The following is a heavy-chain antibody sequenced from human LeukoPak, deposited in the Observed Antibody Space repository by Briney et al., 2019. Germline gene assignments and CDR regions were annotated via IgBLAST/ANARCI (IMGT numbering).Heavy chain of an antibody. J-gene: IGHJ6*02. CDR2: ISNNGGYT. CDR3: AKHAGYDYHYGMDV. D-gene: IGHD3-10*01. CDR1: GFTFSSSA. V-gene: IGHV3-23*01. Sequence: GGSLRLSCAASGFTFSSSAMSWVRQAPGKGLEWVSAISNNGGYTYYADSVQGRFTISRDNSRNTLYLQMNSLRAEDTAVYYCAKHAGYDYHYGMDVWGQGTTVTVSS.